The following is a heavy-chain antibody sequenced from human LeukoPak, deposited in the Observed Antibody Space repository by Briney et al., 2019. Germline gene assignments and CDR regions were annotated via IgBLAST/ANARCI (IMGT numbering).Heavy chain of an antibody. CDR1: GGSISTGGYY. D-gene: IGHD4-17*01. Sequence: SQTLSLTCTVSGGSISTGGYYWSWIRQPPGKGLEWIGYIYHSGSTYYNPSLKSRVTILLDRSKNQFSLKLSSVTAADTAVYYCARDLLSSYYGDYLPAYWGQGTLVTVSS. J-gene: IGHJ4*02. CDR3: ARDLLSSYYGDYLPAY. V-gene: IGHV4-30-2*01. CDR2: IYHSGST.